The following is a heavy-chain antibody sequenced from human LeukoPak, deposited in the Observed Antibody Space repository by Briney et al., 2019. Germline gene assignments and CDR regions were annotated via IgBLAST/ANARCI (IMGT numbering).Heavy chain of an antibody. D-gene: IGHD1-14*01. Sequence: GGSLRLSCAASGFTFSSYSMNWVRQAPGKGLEWVSYISSSSSTIYYADSVKGRFTISRDNAKNSLYLQMNSLRAEDTASYYCAKLAEHSIDYWGQGTLVTVSS. CDR1: GFTFSSYS. CDR2: ISSSSSTI. CDR3: AKLAEHSIDY. J-gene: IGHJ4*02. V-gene: IGHV3-48*04.